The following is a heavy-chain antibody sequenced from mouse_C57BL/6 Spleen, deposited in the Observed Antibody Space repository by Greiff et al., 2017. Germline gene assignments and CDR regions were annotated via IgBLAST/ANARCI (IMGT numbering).Heavy chain of an antibody. CDR1: GYTFTDYY. CDR2: INPNNGGT. V-gene: IGHV1-18*01. D-gene: IGHD2-2*01. Sequence: VQLQQSGPELVKPGASVKIPCKASGYTFTDYYMDWVKQSHGKSLEWIGDINPNNGGTIYNQKFKGKATLTVAKSSSTAYMELRSLTSEDAAVCYYAVRDGYDGAYWGQGTLVTVSA. CDR3: AVRDGYDGAY. J-gene: IGHJ3*01.